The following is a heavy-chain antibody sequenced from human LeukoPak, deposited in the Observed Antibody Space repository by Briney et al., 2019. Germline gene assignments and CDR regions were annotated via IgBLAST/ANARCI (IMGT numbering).Heavy chain of an antibody. CDR3: ARALRGYSSGWYNY. CDR2: INHSGNT. J-gene: IGHJ4*02. Sequence: PSETLSLTCAVYGGSFSGYYWTWIRQPPGKGLEWIGEINHSGNTNYNPSLKSRVTMSVDTSKNQFSLKLSSVTAADTAVYYCARALRGYSSGWYNYWGQGTLVTVSS. CDR1: GGSFSGYY. V-gene: IGHV4-34*01. D-gene: IGHD6-19*01.